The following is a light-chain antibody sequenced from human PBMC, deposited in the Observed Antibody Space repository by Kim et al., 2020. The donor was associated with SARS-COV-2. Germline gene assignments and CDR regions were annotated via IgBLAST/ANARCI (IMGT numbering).Light chain of an antibody. CDR3: AAWDDSLSGPV. CDR1: SSNIGSNY. CDR2: RNN. J-gene: IGLJ3*02. Sequence: QSGLTQPPSASGIPGQRVTISCSGSSSNIGSNYVYWYQQLPGTAPKLLMYRNNQRPSGVPDRFSDSKSGTSAFLAISGLRSEDEADYYCAAWDDSLSGPVVGGGAQLAVL. V-gene: IGLV1-47*01.